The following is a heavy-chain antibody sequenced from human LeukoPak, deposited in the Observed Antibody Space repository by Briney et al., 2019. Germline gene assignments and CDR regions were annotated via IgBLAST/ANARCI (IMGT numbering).Heavy chain of an antibody. V-gene: IGHV4-39*07. D-gene: IGHD2-21*01. Sequence: KPSETLSLTCTVSGGSISNYYWGWIRQPPGKGLEWIGSIYYSGSTYYNPSLKSRVTISVDTSKTHFSLKLSSVTAADTAVYYCARDSPYSYYNYYMDVWGKGTTVTVSS. CDR1: GGSISNYY. CDR2: IYYSGST. J-gene: IGHJ6*03. CDR3: ARDSPYSYYNYYMDV.